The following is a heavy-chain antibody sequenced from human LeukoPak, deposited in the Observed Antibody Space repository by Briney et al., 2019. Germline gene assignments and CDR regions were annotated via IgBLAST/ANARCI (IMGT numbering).Heavy chain of an antibody. CDR3: ARTYYYDSSGYWFQGYFDY. V-gene: IGHV4-31*03. Sequence: SETLSLTCTVSGGSISSGGYYWSWIRQHPGKGLEWIGYIYYSGSTYYNPSLKSRLTISVDTSKNQFSLRLSSVTAADTAVYYCARTYYYDSSGYWFQGYFDYWGQGTLATVSS. CDR2: IYYSGST. J-gene: IGHJ4*02. CDR1: GGSISSGGYY. D-gene: IGHD3-22*01.